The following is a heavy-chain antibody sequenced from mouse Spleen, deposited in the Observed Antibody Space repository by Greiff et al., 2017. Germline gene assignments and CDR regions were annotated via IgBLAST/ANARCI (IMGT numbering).Heavy chain of an antibody. Sequence: VQLQQSGPGLVKPSQSLSLTCTVTGYSITSDYAWNWIRQFPGNKLEWMGYISYSGSTSYNPSLKSRISITRDTSKNQFFLQLNSVTTEDTATYYCARFYDGYYGFAYWGQGTLVTVSA. V-gene: IGHV3-2*02. CDR1: GYSITSDYA. CDR2: ISYSGST. CDR3: ARFYDGYYGFAY. J-gene: IGHJ3*01. D-gene: IGHD2-3*01.